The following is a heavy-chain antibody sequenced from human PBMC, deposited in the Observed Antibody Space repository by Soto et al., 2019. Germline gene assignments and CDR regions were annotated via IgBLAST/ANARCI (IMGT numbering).Heavy chain of an antibody. CDR3: ARDPLPAPTSYYYYGMDV. D-gene: IGHD6-25*01. Sequence: ASVKVSCKASGYTFTSYGISWVRQAPGQGLEWMGWISAYNGNTNYAQKLQGRVTMTTDTSTSTAYMELRSLRSDDTAVYYCARDPLPAPTSYYYYGMDVWGQGTTVTVSS. CDR1: GYTFTSYG. J-gene: IGHJ6*02. V-gene: IGHV1-18*04. CDR2: ISAYNGNT.